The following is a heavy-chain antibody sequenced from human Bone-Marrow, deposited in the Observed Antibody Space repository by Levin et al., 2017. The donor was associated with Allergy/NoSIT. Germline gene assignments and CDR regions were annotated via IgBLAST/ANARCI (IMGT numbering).Heavy chain of an antibody. CDR3: ARIPGSGFYVWHFDL. Sequence: SETLSLTCTVPDDSISDNYWTWIRQPAGKGLEWIGRMYPSGTTNYNPSLKSRVTMSVDMSKRQFSLTLNSVTAADSAVYYCARIPGSGFYVWHFDLWGRGTLVTVSS. D-gene: IGHD3-3*01. J-gene: IGHJ2*01. V-gene: IGHV4-4*07. CDR1: DDSISDNY. CDR2: MYPSGTT.